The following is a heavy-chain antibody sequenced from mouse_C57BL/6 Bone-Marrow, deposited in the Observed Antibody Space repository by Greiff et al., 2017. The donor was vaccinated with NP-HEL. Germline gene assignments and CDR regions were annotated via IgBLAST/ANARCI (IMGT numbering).Heavy chain of an antibody. V-gene: IGHV5-4*01. CDR1: GFTFSSYA. D-gene: IGHD1-1*01. CDR2: ISDGGSYT. J-gene: IGHJ3*01. Sequence: EVQRVESGGGLVKPGGSLKLSCAASGFTFSSYAMSWVRQTPEKRLEWVATISDGGSYTYYPDNVKGRFTISRDNAKNNLYLQMSHLKSEDTAMYYCARSSYYYGSSLGPWFAYWGQGTLVTVSA. CDR3: ARSSYYYGSSLGPWFAY.